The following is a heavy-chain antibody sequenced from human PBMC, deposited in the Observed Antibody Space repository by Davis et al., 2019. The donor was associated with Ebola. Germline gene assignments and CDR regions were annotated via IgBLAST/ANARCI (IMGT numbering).Heavy chain of an antibody. J-gene: IGHJ4*02. D-gene: IGHD2-15*01. CDR1: AGTFTSYS. V-gene: IGHV1-69*02. Sequence: SVKVSCKASAGTFTSYSIIWLRHAPGQGLEWMGRIIPMYGMSNYAQNFQGRVTITADISTSTAYMELSSLRSDDAALCYCSTLAMVAACYHDYWGQGSLVAVSS. CDR3: STLAMVAACYHDY. CDR2: IIPMYGMS.